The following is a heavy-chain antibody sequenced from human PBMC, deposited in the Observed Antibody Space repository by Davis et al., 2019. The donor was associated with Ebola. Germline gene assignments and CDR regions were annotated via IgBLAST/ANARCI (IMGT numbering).Heavy chain of an antibody. CDR3: AREREVVPAAISGNFYYYMDV. CDR2: IVPVFKTA. CDR1: GGTFSGSG. J-gene: IGHJ6*03. Sequence: SVKVSCKASGGTFSGSGVSWVRQAPGQGLEWMGGIVPVFKTATYAQKFQGRVTITADEFPTTAYMELSGLRSEDTAVYYCAREREVVPAAISGNFYYYMDVWGKGTTVTVSS. V-gene: IGHV1-69*13. D-gene: IGHD2-2*02.